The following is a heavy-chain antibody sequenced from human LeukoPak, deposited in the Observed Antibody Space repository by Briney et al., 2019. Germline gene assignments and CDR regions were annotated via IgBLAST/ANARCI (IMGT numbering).Heavy chain of an antibody. J-gene: IGHJ4*02. CDR3: ARYCNGVTCYSGYDY. D-gene: IGHD2-15*01. Sequence: RPGGSLRLSCAASGFTFSSYAMHWVRQTPGKGLEYVSAISTNGGGTYYANSVKGRFTISRDNSKNTLYPQMGSLRAEDMAVYFCARYCNGVTCYSGYDYWGQGTLVTVSS. V-gene: IGHV3-64*01. CDR1: GFTFSSYA. CDR2: ISTNGGGT.